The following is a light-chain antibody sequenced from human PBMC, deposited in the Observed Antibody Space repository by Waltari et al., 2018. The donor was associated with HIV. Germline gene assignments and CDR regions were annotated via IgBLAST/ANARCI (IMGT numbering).Light chain of an antibody. CDR3: QQYDNLPYT. CDR1: QDSKNF. V-gene: IGKV1-33*01. Sequence: DIQMTQSPSSLSASVGDRVTITCQASQDSKNFLNWYQQRPGKAPKLLIYEVSNLEAGVPSSFSGSGAGTDFTLTITILQPEDCATYYCQQYDNLPYTVGQGAKLGIK. J-gene: IGKJ2*01. CDR2: EVS.